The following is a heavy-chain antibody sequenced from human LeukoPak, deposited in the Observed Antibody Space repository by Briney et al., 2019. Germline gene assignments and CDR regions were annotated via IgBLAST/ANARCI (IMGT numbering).Heavy chain of an antibody. CDR1: GFTFSSYA. V-gene: IGHV3-30*04. Sequence: AGGSLRLSCAASGFTFSSYAMHWVRQAPGKGLEWVAVISYDGSNKYYADSVKGRFTISRDNSKNTLYLQMNSLRAEDTAVYCCARVAGASYSSGWGLGDYWGQGTLVTVSS. CDR2: ISYDGSNK. CDR3: ARVAGASYSSGWGLGDY. D-gene: IGHD6-19*01. J-gene: IGHJ4*02.